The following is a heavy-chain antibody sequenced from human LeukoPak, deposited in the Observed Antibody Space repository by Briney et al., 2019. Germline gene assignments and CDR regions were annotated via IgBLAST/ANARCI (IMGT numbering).Heavy chain of an antibody. V-gene: IGHV4-4*07. CDR2: IYTSGST. CDR1: GGSISSYY. CDR3: ARDNGGRAFDI. Sequence: SETLSLTCTVSGGSISSYYWSWLRQPAGKGLEWIGRIYTSGSTNYNPSLTSRVTMSVDTSKNQFSLNLSCVTAADTAVYYCARDNGGRAFDIWGQGTMVTVSS. D-gene: IGHD2-8*01. J-gene: IGHJ3*02.